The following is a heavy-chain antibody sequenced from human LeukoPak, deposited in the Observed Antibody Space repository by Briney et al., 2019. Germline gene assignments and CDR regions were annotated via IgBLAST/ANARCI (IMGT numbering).Heavy chain of an antibody. V-gene: IGHV3-21*01. CDR3: ARGDIVVVGNWYFDL. J-gene: IGHJ2*01. D-gene: IGHD2-15*01. CDR2: ISSSSSYI. Sequence: TGGSLRLSCAASGFTFSSYSMNWVRQAPGKGLEWVSSISSSSSYIYYADSVKGRFTISRDNAKNSLYLQMNSLRAEDTAVYYCARGDIVVVGNWYFDLWGRGTLVSVSS. CDR1: GFTFSSYS.